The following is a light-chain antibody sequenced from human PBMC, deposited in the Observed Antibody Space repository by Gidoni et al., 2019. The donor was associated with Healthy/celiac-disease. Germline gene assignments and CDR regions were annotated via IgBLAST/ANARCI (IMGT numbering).Light chain of an antibody. CDR1: QSVSSSY. CDR2: GAS. J-gene: IGKJ2*01. Sequence: EIVLTQSPCTLSFAPGERATLSCRASQSVSSSYLAWYQQKPGQAPRLLIYGASSRATGIPDRFSGSGSGTDFTLTISRLEPEDFAVYYCQQYGSSPMYTFGQGTKLEIK. V-gene: IGKV3-20*01. CDR3: QQYGSSPMYT.